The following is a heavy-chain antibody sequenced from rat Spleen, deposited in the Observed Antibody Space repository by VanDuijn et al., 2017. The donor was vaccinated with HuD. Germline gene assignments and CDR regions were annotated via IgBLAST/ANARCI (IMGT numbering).Heavy chain of an antibody. J-gene: IGHJ3*01. D-gene: IGHD1-11*01. V-gene: IGHV5-22*01. Sequence: EVQLVESGGGLVQPGRSMKLSCAASGFTFSDYYMAWVRQAPKKGLEWVASISYEGSSTYYGDSVKGRFTISRDNAKSTLYLQMDSLRFEDTATYYCATRDGGYPGWGQGTLVTVSS. CDR3: ATRDGGYPG. CDR1: GFTFSDYY. CDR2: ISYEGSST.